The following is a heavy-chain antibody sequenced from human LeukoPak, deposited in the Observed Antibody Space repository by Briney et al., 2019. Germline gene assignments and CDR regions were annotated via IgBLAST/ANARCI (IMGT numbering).Heavy chain of an antibody. CDR3: ARTTEGGYTYGYFYYYYMDV. CDR2: IYYSGST. V-gene: IGHV4-39*07. D-gene: IGHD5-18*01. J-gene: IGHJ6*03. Sequence: SETLSLTCTVSGGSISSSNYYWGWIRQPPGKGLEWIGSIYYSGSTYYNPSLKSRVTMSLDTSKNHFSLKLSSVTAADTAVYYCARTTEGGYTYGYFYYYYMDVWGKGTTVTISS. CDR1: GGSISSSNYY.